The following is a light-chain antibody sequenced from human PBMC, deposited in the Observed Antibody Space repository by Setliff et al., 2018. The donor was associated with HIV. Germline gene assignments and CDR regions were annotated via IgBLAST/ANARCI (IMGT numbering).Light chain of an antibody. Sequence: SALTQPASVSGSPGQAITISCTGSNSDIGTYDLVSWYQQHPGRAPKLTIFEVKRRPSGVSNRFSGSKSGNTASLTISGLQAEDEATYFCSSYTGSDTFDVFGTGTKVTVL. V-gene: IGLV2-23*02. CDR1: NSDIGTYDL. J-gene: IGLJ1*01. CDR3: SSYTGSDTFDV. CDR2: EVK.